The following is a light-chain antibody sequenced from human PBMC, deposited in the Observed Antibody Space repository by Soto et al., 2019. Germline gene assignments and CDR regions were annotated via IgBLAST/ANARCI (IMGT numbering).Light chain of an antibody. V-gene: IGKV1-12*01. CDR1: EDISTW. CDR3: QQSYNTPQT. Sequence: DIQMTQSPSSVSASVGDRVTITCRSSEDISTWLAWYQQQSGKAPKLLIYATDTLQSGVPSRFSGSGSGTDYTLTISSLQPEDFATYYCQQSYNTPQTFGQGTKVDIK. J-gene: IGKJ1*01. CDR2: ATD.